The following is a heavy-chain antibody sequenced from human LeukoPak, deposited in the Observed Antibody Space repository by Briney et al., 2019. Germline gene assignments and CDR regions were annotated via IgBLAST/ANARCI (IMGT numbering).Heavy chain of an antibody. J-gene: IGHJ4*02. Sequence: PGRSLRLSCAASGFSFSNYAFHWVRQAPGRGLEWVALISSDESNKQYADSVKGRFTISRDNSKNTVYLQMNSLRPEDTAVFYCARGDGPGSYLIDYWGQGTLVTVSS. CDR2: ISSDESNK. CDR3: ARGDGPGSYLIDY. CDR1: GFSFSNYA. D-gene: IGHD3-10*01. V-gene: IGHV3-30*04.